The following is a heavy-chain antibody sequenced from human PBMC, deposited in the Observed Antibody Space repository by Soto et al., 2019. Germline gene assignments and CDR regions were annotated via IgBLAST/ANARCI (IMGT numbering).Heavy chain of an antibody. Sequence: SETLSLTCTVSGGSISSYYWSWIRQPPGKGLEWIGYIYYSGSTNYNPSLKSRVTISVDTSKNQFSLKLSSVTAADTAVYYCARRGTTPLNWFDPWGQGTLVTVS. D-gene: IGHD3-16*01. J-gene: IGHJ5*02. CDR2: IYYSGST. V-gene: IGHV4-59*08. CDR1: GGSISSYY. CDR3: ARRGTTPLNWFDP.